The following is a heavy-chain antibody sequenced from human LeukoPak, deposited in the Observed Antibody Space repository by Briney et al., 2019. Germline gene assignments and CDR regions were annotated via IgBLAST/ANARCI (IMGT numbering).Heavy chain of an antibody. Sequence: GESLKISCKGSGYSFISYCIAGVRQMPGKGLEWMGIIYPGDSDTRYSPSFQGQVTISADKSISTAYLQWSSLKASDTAMYYCARWVGNCYSSTWYGHWGQGTLVTVSS. J-gene: IGHJ1*01. CDR2: IYPGDSDT. CDR1: GYSFISYC. V-gene: IGHV5-51*01. CDR3: ARWVGNCYSSTWYGH. D-gene: IGHD6-13*01.